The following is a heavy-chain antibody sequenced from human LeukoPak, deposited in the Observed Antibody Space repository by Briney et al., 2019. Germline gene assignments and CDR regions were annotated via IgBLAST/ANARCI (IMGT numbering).Heavy chain of an antibody. CDR2: INQDGSGK. Sequence: GGSLRLSCAASGFTFSSHWMSWVRQAPGKGLEWVANINQDGSGKNYVDSVKGRFTISRDNAKNSLYLQMNSLRADDTAVYYCTRGHDWGQRTLVTVSS. CDR3: TRGHD. J-gene: IGHJ4*02. V-gene: IGHV3-7*01. CDR1: GFTFSSHW.